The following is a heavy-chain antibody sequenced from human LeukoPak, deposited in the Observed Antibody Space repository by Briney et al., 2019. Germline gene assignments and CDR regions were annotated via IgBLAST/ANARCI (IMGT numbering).Heavy chain of an antibody. CDR3: VRLFRNWSDGGVDQ. V-gene: IGHV5-51*01. D-gene: IGHD1-1*01. J-gene: IGHJ4*02. CDR2: IYPGDSDT. Sequence: GESLKISCKASGYSFTKYWIGWVRQIPGKGLEWMGIIYPGDSDTRYSPSSQGQVTISADKSISTAYLQWSSLQASDTAMYHCVRLFRNWSDGGVDQWGQGTLVTVSS. CDR1: GYSFTKYW.